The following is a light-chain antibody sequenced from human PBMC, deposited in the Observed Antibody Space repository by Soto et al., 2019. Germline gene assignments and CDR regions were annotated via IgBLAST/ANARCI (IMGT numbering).Light chain of an antibody. CDR3: QQYNNWPRT. J-gene: IGKJ1*01. CDR2: GAS. CDR1: QNVNSN. Sequence: EKMMMQSPTTLSVSQGERDTLACRARQNVNSNLAWYQQKPGQAPRLLIYGASTRATGVPARFTGSGSGTEFTLTISSLQSEDFAVYYCQQYNNWPRTFGQGTKVEIK. V-gene: IGKV3-15*01.